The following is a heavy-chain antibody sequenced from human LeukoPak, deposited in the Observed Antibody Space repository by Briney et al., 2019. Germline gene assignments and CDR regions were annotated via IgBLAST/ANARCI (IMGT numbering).Heavy chain of an antibody. V-gene: IGHV3-30*04. CDR1: GFTFSSYA. D-gene: IGHD3-3*01. CDR3: ARDIGDDFWSSCGIDC. Sequence: GGSLRLSCAASGFTFSSYAMNWVRHAPGKGLECVEFISYEGSNKYYADSVKGRFTISRDNSKNTLYLQMNSLRAEDTAVYYCARDIGDDFWSSCGIDCWGQGTLVTVSS. J-gene: IGHJ4*02. CDR2: ISYEGSNK.